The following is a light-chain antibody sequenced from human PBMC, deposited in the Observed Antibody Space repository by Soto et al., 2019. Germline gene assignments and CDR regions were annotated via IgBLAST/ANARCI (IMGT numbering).Light chain of an antibody. J-gene: IGKJ1*01. CDR2: KAS. CDR3: HQYNSYPWT. V-gene: IGKV1-5*03. Sequence: MYMSPSSLSAPVGDRVSITCRASQSISSWLAWYQQKPGKAPKLLIYKASSLESGVPSRFSGSGSGTEFTLTISSLQPDDFATYYCHQYNSYPWTFGQGTKEDI. CDR1: QSISSW.